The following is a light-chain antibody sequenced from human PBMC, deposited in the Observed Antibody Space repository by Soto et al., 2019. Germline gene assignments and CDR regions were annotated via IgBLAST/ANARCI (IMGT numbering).Light chain of an antibody. J-gene: IGLJ2*01. CDR2: DVS. CDR1: SSDVGGYNY. Sequence: QSALTQPASVSGSPGQSITISCTGTSSDVGGYNYVSWYQQHPGKAPKLMIYDVSNRPSGVSNRFSGSKSGNTASLTISGIKAEVEDDSYCSSYTSSSTYVVFGGGTKLTVL. CDR3: SSYTSSSTYVV. V-gene: IGLV2-14*01.